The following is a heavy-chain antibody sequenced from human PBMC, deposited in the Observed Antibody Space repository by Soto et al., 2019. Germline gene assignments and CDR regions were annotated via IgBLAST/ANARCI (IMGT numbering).Heavy chain of an antibody. V-gene: IGHV1-3*01. Sequence: ASVKVSCKASGYTFTSYAMHWVRQAPGQRLEWMGWINAGNGNTKYSQKFQGRVTITRDTSASTAYMELSSLRSEDTAVYYCARDVWGYCSSTSCYALGPWGQGTLVTV. D-gene: IGHD2-2*01. CDR2: INAGNGNT. J-gene: IGHJ5*02. CDR3: ARDVWGYCSSTSCYALGP. CDR1: GYTFTSYA.